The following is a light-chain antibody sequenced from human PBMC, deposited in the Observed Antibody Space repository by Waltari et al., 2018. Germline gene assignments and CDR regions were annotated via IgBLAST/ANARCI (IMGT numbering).Light chain of an antibody. CDR2: ATS. Sequence: DIQMTQSPSSLSASVGDRVTITCRASQGISNSLAWYQQKPGKAPKLLLYATSRLESGVPSRFSGSGSGTDYTLTINSLQPADLATYYCHQYYTPPYTFGQGTKLEIK. CDR3: HQYYTPPYT. V-gene: IGKV1-NL1*01. J-gene: IGKJ2*01. CDR1: QGISNS.